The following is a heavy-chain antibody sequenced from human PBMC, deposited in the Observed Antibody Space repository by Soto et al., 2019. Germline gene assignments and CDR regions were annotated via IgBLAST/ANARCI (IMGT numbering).Heavy chain of an antibody. J-gene: IGHJ4*02. CDR1: GFTFSSYG. CDR3: AKASGGTERGGFDY. D-gene: IGHD3-10*01. CDR2: ISYDGSNK. Sequence: QVQLVESGGGVVQPGRSLRLSCAASGFTFSSYGMHWVRQAPGKGLEWVAVISYDGSNKYYADSVKGRFTISRDNSKNTLYLQMNSLRAEDTAVYYCAKASGGTERGGFDYWGQRTLVTVSS. V-gene: IGHV3-30*18.